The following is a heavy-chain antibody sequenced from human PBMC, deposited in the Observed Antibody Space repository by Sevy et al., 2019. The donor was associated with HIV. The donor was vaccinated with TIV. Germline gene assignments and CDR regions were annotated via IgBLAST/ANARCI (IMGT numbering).Heavy chain of an antibody. CDR1: GFTVSGNY. CDR2: IDSGGST. V-gene: IGHV3-66*01. D-gene: IGHD3-22*01. J-gene: IGHJ4*02. CDR3: TTDHYYEIR. Sequence: GGSLRLSCEASGFTVSGNYMAWVRLAPGKGLEWVSLIDSGGSTYYADSVKGRFTISRDDSKNTVYLQMISLKTEDTAIYYCTTDHYYEIRWGQGTLVTVSS.